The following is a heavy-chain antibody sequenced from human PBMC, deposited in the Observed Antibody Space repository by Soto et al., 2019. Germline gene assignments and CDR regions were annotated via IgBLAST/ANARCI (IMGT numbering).Heavy chain of an antibody. CDR1: GFPFSDYY. V-gene: IGHV3-11*06. Sequence: GSLRLSCATSGFPFSDYYMSWIRQAPGKGLEWLSHISPKSTYRNYADSVKGRFTISRDNTKSSLFLQMNSLGVEDTAVYYCARGGGGGLFEHWGQGVLVTVSS. J-gene: IGHJ4*02. CDR2: ISPKSTYR. CDR3: ARGGGGGLFEH. D-gene: IGHD2-21*01.